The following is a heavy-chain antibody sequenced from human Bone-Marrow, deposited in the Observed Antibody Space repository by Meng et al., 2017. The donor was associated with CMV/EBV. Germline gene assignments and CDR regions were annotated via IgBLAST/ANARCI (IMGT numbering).Heavy chain of an antibody. D-gene: IGHD4-23*01. Sequence: GESLKISCKGSGYRFTDYWIGWVRQMPGKGLEWMGIINPGDSNTRYSPSFQGQVTISADKSISTAYLQWTRLKASDTAMYYCASYGGNPGPGLAWGHGPLVTVSS. V-gene: IGHV5-51*01. CDR2: INPGDSNT. CDR1: GYRFTDYW. CDR3: ASYGGNPGPGLA. J-gene: IGHJ4*01.